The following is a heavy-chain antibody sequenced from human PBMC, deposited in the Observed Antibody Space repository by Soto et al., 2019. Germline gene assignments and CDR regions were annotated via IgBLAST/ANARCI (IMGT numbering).Heavy chain of an antibody. J-gene: IGHJ4*02. Sequence: QVQLQQWGAGLLKPSETLSLTCAVYGGSFSGYYWSWIRQLPGKGLEWIGEINHSGSTNYNPSLKSRVTISVDTSKNQFSLKLSSVTAADTAVYYCARGGYSGYARWGQGTLVTVSS. CDR2: INHSGST. CDR3: ARGGYSGYAR. V-gene: IGHV4-34*01. D-gene: IGHD5-12*01. CDR1: GGSFSGYY.